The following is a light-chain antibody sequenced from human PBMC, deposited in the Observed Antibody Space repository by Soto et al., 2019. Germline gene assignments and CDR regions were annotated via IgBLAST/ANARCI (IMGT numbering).Light chain of an antibody. Sequence: IVMTQSPATLSVSPGERATLSCRASQNIRRSLAWYQQRPGQPPRLLIYNSYNRATGVAARFSGSGSGTDFTLTISSLQVEDFAVYFCQQYENWPPVTFGGGTKVDIK. CDR2: NSY. V-gene: IGKV3-15*01. J-gene: IGKJ4*01. CDR3: QQYENWPPVT. CDR1: QNIRRS.